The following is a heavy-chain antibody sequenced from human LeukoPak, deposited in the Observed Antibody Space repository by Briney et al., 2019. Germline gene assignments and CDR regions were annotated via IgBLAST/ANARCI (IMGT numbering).Heavy chain of an antibody. Sequence: GGTLRLSCAASGFTFSSYGMSWVRQAPGKGLEWVSAISGSGGSTYYADSVKGRFTISGDNSKNTLYLQMNSLRAEDTAVYYCTKAYYYDSSGYYDYWGQGTLVTVSS. V-gene: IGHV3-23*01. J-gene: IGHJ4*02. D-gene: IGHD3-22*01. CDR1: GFTFSSYG. CDR3: TKAYYYDSSGYYDY. CDR2: ISGSGGST.